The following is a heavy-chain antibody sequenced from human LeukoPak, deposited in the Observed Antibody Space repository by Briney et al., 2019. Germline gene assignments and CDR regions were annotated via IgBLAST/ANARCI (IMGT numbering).Heavy chain of an antibody. J-gene: IGHJ6*03. Sequence: GGSLRLSCAASGFTFSSYAMSWVRQAPGKGLEWVSAISGSGGSTYYADSVKGRFTISRDNAKNTLYLQMNSLRAEDTAVYYCARVGSGWYWAYYYYYMDVWGKGTTVTVSS. V-gene: IGHV3-23*01. CDR2: ISGSGGST. CDR3: ARVGSGWYWAYYYYYMDV. D-gene: IGHD6-19*01. CDR1: GFTFSSYA.